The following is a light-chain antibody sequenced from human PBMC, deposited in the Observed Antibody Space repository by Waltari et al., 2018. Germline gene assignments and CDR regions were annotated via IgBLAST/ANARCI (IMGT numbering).Light chain of an antibody. Sequence: QSALTQPASVSGSPGQSITIACTGTSSDIGAYNFVPWYQNHPGKAPKVMIYDVNNRPSGVSSRFSGSKSGNTASLTISGLQAEDEADYYCSSYTTGSTRYVFGSGTKVTVL. CDR3: SSYTTGSTRYV. J-gene: IGLJ1*01. V-gene: IGLV2-14*01. CDR2: DVN. CDR1: SSDIGAYNF.